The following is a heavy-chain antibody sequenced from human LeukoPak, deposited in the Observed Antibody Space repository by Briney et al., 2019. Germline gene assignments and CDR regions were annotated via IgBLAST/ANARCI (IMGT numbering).Heavy chain of an antibody. D-gene: IGHD1-26*01. V-gene: IGHV3-7*04. Sequence: GGSLRLSCAASGFTFSACWMSWVRQAPGRGLEWVASIKVDGSEKYYLDSVKGRFTISRDNALNSLFLQMNSLRVEDTAVYYCVRGTSYSPNWFDPWGQGTLVTVSS. J-gene: IGHJ5*02. CDR2: IKVDGSEK. CDR1: GFTFSACW. CDR3: VRGTSYSPNWFDP.